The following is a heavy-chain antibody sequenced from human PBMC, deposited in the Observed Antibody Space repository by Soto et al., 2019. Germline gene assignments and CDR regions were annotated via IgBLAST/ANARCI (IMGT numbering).Heavy chain of an antibody. V-gene: IGHV3-53*01. Sequence: GGSLRLSCAASGSSVTGNYIMWVRQAPGKGLEWVSLLYSGGRIYYTDSVKGRFTISRDTSKNMFYLQMNSLRTEDTAVYYCARSDREYAYGLNVWGQGTTVTVSS. CDR3: ARSDREYAYGLNV. CDR2: LYSGGRI. J-gene: IGHJ6*02. CDR1: GSSVTGNY.